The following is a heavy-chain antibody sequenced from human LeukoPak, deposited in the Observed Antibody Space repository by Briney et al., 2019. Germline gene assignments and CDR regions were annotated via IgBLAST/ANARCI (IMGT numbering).Heavy chain of an antibody. CDR1: GFTFSTYV. CDR2: ISGSGSLT. V-gene: IGHV3-23*01. Sequence: GGSLRLSCEASGFTFSTYVMSWVRQAPGKGLEWVSGISGSGSLTYYADSVKGRFTISRDNSKNTLYLQMNSLRAEDTAVYYCAKGVSSSWSSPWGVAFDIWGQGTMVTVSS. D-gene: IGHD6-13*01. J-gene: IGHJ3*02. CDR3: AKGVSSSWSSPWGVAFDI.